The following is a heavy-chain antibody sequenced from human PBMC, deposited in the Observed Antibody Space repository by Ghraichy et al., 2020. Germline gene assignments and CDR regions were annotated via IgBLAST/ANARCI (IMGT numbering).Heavy chain of an antibody. J-gene: IGHJ6*02. Sequence: SETLSLTCTVSGVSIANGGFSWSWIRQHPGKDLEWIGSISYTGNTHHNPSLKSRINMSVDAAKSQFSLNLTSVTAADTAVYFCARAVAGRFFDAPLSYFYHGLDVWGQGTTVTVSS. D-gene: IGHD3-9*01. CDR1: GVSIANGGFS. CDR3: ARAVAGRFFDAPLSYFYHGLDV. CDR2: ISYTGNT. V-gene: IGHV4-31*03.